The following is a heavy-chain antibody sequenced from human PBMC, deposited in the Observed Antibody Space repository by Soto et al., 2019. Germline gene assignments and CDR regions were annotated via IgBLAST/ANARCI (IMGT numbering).Heavy chain of an antibody. Sequence: EVQLVESGGGLVQPGGSLRLSCAASGFTFSSYWMSWVRQAPGKGLEWVANIKQDGSEKYYVDAVTGRFTISRDNAKNTRYMQMNILRAEDTAVYYCARAGIAARPWGNWFDPWGQGTLVTVSS. V-gene: IGHV3-7*01. J-gene: IGHJ5*02. D-gene: IGHD6-6*01. CDR3: ARAGIAARPWGNWFDP. CDR1: GFTFSSYW. CDR2: IKQDGSEK.